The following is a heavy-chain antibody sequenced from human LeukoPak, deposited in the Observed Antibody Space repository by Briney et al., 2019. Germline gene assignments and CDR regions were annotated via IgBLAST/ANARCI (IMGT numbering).Heavy chain of an antibody. D-gene: IGHD3-16*01. CDR1: GFPFSSYG. CDR3: AKDPAVMITFGGVIEDAFDI. J-gene: IGHJ3*02. CDR2: IRYDGSNK. V-gene: IGHV3-30*02. Sequence: GGSLRLSCAASGFPFSSYGMPWVRQAPGKGLEWVAFIRYDGSNKYYADSVKGRFTISRDNSKNTLYLQMNSLRAEDTAVYYCAKDPAVMITFGGVIEDAFDIWGQGTMVTVSS.